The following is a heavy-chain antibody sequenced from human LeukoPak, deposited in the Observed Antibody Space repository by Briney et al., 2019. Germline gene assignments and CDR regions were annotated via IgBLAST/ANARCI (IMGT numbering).Heavy chain of an antibody. CDR1: GFTFGVHS. J-gene: IGHJ5*02. Sequence: GGALRLSCAASGFTFGVHSMSWVRQAPGKGLERVSLIGTTDTHYADSVKGRFTISRDNSKDMLYLQMSSLRAEDTVIYYCVKDGLAGNGVYDWFDHWGQGTLVTVSS. CDR3: VKDGLAGNGVYDWFDH. D-gene: IGHD1-1*01. CDR2: IGTTDT. V-gene: IGHV3-23*03.